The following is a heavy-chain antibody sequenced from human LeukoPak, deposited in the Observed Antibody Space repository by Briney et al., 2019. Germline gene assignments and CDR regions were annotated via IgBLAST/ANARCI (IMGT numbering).Heavy chain of an antibody. V-gene: IGHV3-30-3*01. CDR1: GFTFSSYA. Sequence: PGGSLRLSCAASGFTFSSYAMHWVRQAPGKGLEWVALISYDGSNKYYADSVKGRFTISRGNSKNTLYLQMNSLRAEDTAVYYCARGYCSGGSCYDYWGQGTLVTVSS. D-gene: IGHD2-15*01. CDR2: ISYDGSNK. J-gene: IGHJ4*02. CDR3: ARGYCSGGSCYDY.